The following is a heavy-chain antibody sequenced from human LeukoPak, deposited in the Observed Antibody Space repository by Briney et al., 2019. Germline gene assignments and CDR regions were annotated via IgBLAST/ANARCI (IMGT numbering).Heavy chain of an antibody. Sequence: PGGSLRLSCAASGFTFSNSAMHWVRQVPGKGLEWVSSIDYDSSHIYYAASVRGRFTISRDNARNSVYLQMNSLRVEDTAVYYCARDPLRYLRVGHYDYWGQGTLVAVSS. CDR2: IDYDSSHI. CDR3: ARDPLRYLRVGHYDY. V-gene: IGHV3-21*01. D-gene: IGHD3-9*01. J-gene: IGHJ4*02. CDR1: GFTFSNSA.